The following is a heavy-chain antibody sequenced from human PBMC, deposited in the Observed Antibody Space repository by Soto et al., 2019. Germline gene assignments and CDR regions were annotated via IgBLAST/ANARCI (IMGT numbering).Heavy chain of an antibody. J-gene: IGHJ5*02. CDR2: ISSSSTI. Sequence: GGSLRLSCAASGFTFSSYSMNWVRQAPGKGLEWVSYISSSSTIYYADSVKGRFTISRDNAKNTLYLQMNSLRAEDTALYYCARDVGLGYCISTSCPNWFDPWGQGTLVTVSS. D-gene: IGHD2-2*01. CDR3: ARDVGLGYCISTSCPNWFDP. V-gene: IGHV3-48*01. CDR1: GFTFSSYS.